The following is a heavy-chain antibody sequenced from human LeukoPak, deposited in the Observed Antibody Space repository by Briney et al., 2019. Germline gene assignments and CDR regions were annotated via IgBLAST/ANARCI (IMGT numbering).Heavy chain of an antibody. J-gene: IGHJ4*02. CDR2: INHSGST. CDR3: ARSTRCGGDCYGLDY. Sequence: SETLSLTCAVYGGSFSGYYWSWIRQPPGKGLEWIGEINHSGSTNYNPSLKSRVTISVDTSKNQFSLKLSSVTAADTAVYYCARSTRCGGDCYGLDYWGQGTLVTVSS. D-gene: IGHD2-21*02. CDR1: GGSFSGYY. V-gene: IGHV4-34*01.